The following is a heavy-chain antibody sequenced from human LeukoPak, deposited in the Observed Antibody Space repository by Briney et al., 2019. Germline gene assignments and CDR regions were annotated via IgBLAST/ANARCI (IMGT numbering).Heavy chain of an antibody. D-gene: IGHD1-26*01. CDR3: ASDSGSYYRLGY. V-gene: IGHV1-8*01. J-gene: IGHJ4*02. CDR2: MNPNSGNT. CDR1: GYTFTSYD. Sequence: ASVKVSCKASGYTFTSYDINWVRQATGQGLEWMGWMNPNSGNTGYAQKFQGRVTMTRNTSISTAYMELSSPRSEDTAVYYCASDSGSYYRLGYWGQGTLVTVSS.